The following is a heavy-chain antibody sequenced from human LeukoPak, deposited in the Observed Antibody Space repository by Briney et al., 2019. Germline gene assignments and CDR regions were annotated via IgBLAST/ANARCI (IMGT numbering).Heavy chain of an antibody. CDR3: ARAFRDAFDI. CDR2: ITSSGSAM. Sequence: NPGGSLRLSCAASGFTFRDYYMGWIRQAPGKGLEWVSYITSSGSAMYHADSVKGRFTISRDSSRNSLYLQVTTLRAEDTAVYYCARAFRDAFDIWGQGTMVIVSS. V-gene: IGHV3-11*04. CDR1: GFTFRDYY. J-gene: IGHJ3*02.